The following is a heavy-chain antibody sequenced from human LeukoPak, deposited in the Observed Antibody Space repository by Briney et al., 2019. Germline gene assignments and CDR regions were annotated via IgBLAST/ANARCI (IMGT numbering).Heavy chain of an antibody. D-gene: IGHD6-13*01. CDR2: ISAYNGNT. V-gene: IGHV1-18*01. CDR3: ARDFEVQQLVF. Sequence: ASVKVSCKASGYSFTSYGISWVRQAPGQGLEWMGWISAYNGNTNYAQKLQGRVTMTTDTSASTAYMELRSLRSDDTAVYYCARDFEVQQLVFWGQGTLVTVSS. J-gene: IGHJ4*02. CDR1: GYSFTSYG.